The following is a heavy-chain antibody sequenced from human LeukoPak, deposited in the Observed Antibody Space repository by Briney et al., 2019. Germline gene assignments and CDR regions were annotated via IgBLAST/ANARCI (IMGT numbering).Heavy chain of an antibody. D-gene: IGHD6-6*01. CDR3: ARAIAARRGPQFDY. CDR1: GYTFTSNY. V-gene: IGHV1-46*01. J-gene: IGHJ4*02. Sequence: ASVKVSCKASGYTFTSNYIHWVRQAPGQGLEWMGIINPSGGSTSYAQKFQGRVTMTRDTSTSTVYMEPSSLRSEDTAVYYCARAIAARRGPQFDYWGQGTLVTVSS. CDR2: INPSGGST.